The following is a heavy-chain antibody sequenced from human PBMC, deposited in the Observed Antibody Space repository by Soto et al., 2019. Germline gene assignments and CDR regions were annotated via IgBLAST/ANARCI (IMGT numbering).Heavy chain of an antibody. CDR2: ISYDGSNK. V-gene: IGHV3-30*18. D-gene: IGHD2-8*01. CDR1: GVTFSSYG. J-gene: IGHJ4*02. Sequence: EESLRHSCTASGVTFSSYGMHGFRQAPGKGLEWVAVISYDGSNKYYADSVKGRFTISRDNSKNTLYLQMNSLRAEDTAVYYCAKGDIVLMVYAMVDYWGQGTLVTVSS. CDR3: AKGDIVLMVYAMVDY.